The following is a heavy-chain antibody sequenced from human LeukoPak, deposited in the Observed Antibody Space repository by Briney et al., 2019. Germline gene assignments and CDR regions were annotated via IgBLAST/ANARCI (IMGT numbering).Heavy chain of an antibody. Sequence: KGWESLKISCKGSGYSFTSYWIGWVRQMPGKGLEWMGIIYPGDSDTRYSPSFQGQVTISADKSISTAYLQWSSLKASDTAMYYCARQSDYGGTTGDYWGQGTLVTVSS. J-gene: IGHJ4*02. D-gene: IGHD4-23*01. CDR1: GYSFTSYW. CDR3: ARQSDYGGTTGDY. CDR2: IYPGDSDT. V-gene: IGHV5-51*01.